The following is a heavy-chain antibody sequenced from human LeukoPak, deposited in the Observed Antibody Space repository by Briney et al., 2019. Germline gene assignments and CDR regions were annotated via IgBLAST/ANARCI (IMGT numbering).Heavy chain of an antibody. D-gene: IGHD5-24*01. CDR2: ISASGGTS. CDR1: GVTFTDYA. V-gene: IGHV3-23*01. CDR3: AKERWLQPRERPLDY. J-gene: IGHJ4*02. Sequence: QPGGSLRLSCAASGVTFTDYAMSWVRQAPGKGLEWVSSISASGGTSYCADSVKGQFTVSRDNSENTMDLQMNLLRVEDTAKYYCAKERWLQPRERPLDYWGQGTLVTVSS.